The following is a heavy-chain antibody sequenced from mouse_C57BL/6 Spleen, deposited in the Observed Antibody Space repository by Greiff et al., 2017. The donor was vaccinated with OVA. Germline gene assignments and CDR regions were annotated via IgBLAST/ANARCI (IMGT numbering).Heavy chain of an antibody. J-gene: IGHJ2*01. CDR3: ASIDSSGSYYFDY. D-gene: IGHD3-2*02. CDR1: GYTFTDYY. Sequence: VQLQQSGPELVKPGASVKISCKASGYTFTDYYMNWVKQSHGKSLEWIGDINPNNGGTSYNQKFKGKATLTVDKSSSTAYMELRSLTSEDSAVYYCASIDSSGSYYFDYWGQGTTLTVSS. CDR2: INPNNGGT. V-gene: IGHV1-26*01.